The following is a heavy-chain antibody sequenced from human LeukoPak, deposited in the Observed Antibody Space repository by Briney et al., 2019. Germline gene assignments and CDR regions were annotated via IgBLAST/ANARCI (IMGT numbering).Heavy chain of an antibody. CDR2: ISAYNGNT. CDR1: GYTFTSYG. J-gene: IGHJ4*02. Sequence: ASVKVSCKASGYTFTSYGISWVRQAPGQGLEWMGWISAYNGNTNYAQKLQGRVTMTTDTSTSTAYMELRSLRSDDTAVYYCARDPRARIAVAGPGGYWGQGTLVTVSP. D-gene: IGHD6-19*01. CDR3: ARDPRARIAVAGPGGY. V-gene: IGHV1-18*01.